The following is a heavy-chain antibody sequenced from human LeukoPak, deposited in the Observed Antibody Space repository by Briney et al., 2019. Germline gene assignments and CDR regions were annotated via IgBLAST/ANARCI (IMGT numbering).Heavy chain of an antibody. CDR3: ARGWELREIDY. Sequence: SVKVSCKASGGTFSSYAINWVRQAPGQGLEWMGGIIHIFGTANYAQKFQGRVTITADESTSTAYMELGSLRSEDTAVYYCARGWELREIDYWGQGTLVTVSS. D-gene: IGHD1-26*01. J-gene: IGHJ4*02. CDR1: GGTFSSYA. CDR2: IIHIFGTA. V-gene: IGHV1-69*13.